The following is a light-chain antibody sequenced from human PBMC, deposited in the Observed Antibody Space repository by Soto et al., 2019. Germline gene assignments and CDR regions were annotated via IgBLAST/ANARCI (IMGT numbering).Light chain of an antibody. CDR1: QSVSNN. CDR3: QQYHQWPVA. J-gene: IGKJ4*01. V-gene: IGKV3-15*01. Sequence: EIVLTQSPGTLSLSPGERATLSCRASQSVSNNYLAWYQQTPGQAPRLLIYGASTRATGVPARFSGSGSATQFTLTISSLQSEDFGFYYCQQYHQWPVAFGGGTKVDIK. CDR2: GAS.